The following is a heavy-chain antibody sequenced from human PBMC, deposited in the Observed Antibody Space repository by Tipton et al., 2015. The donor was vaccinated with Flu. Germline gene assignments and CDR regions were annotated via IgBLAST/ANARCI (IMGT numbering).Heavy chain of an antibody. Sequence: TLSLTCAVYGGSFSGYYWSWIRQPPGKGLEWIGEINHSGGTNYNPSLKSRVTISVDTSKNQFSLRLSSVTAADTAVYYCARRKNYYDSSGRLPGFDYWGQGTLVTVSS. V-gene: IGHV4-34*01. CDR1: GGSFSGYY. J-gene: IGHJ4*02. D-gene: IGHD3-22*01. CDR3: ARRKNYYDSSGRLPGFDY. CDR2: INHSGGT.